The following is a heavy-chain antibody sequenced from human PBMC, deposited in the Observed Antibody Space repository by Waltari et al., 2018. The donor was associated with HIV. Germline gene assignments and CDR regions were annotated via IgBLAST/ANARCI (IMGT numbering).Heavy chain of an antibody. CDR2: INQDGSEK. V-gene: IGHV3-7*01. CDR1: GFSLRTHW. CDR3: ARGLIAANWYFDL. D-gene: IGHD5-12*01. J-gene: IGHJ2*01. Sequence: VQLVASGGALVPPGGSLRLSRTASGFSLRTHWMTRVRQAPGEGLEWVANINQDGSEKYSVDSVKGRFTISRDNTKNSLSLQMNSLRVEDTAVYYCARGLIAANWYFDLWGRGTLVIVSS.